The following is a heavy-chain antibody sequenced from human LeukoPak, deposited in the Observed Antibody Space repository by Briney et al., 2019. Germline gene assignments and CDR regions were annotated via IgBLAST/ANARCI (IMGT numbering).Heavy chain of an antibody. CDR2: ISGSGGST. J-gene: IGHJ6*03. V-gene: IGHV3-23*01. D-gene: IGHD6-13*01. CDR3: AKVPSSWDYYYYYMDV. Sequence: GGSLRPSCAASGFTFSSYAMSWVRQAPGKGLEWVSAISGSGGSTYYADSVKGRFTISRDNSKNTLYLQMNSLRAEDTAVYYCAKVPSSWDYYYYYMDVWGKGTTVTVSS. CDR1: GFTFSSYA.